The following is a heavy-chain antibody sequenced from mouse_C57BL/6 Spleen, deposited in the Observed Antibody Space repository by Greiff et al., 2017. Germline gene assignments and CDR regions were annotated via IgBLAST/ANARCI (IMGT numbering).Heavy chain of an antibody. J-gene: IGHJ2*01. D-gene: IGHD1-1*01. CDR3: ARGGYYYGSLDY. Sequence: EVHLVESGPGLVKPSQSLSLTCSVTGYSITSGYYWNWIRQFPGNKLEWMGYISYDGSNNYNPSLKNRISITRDTSKNQFFLKLNSVTTEDTATYYCARGGYYYGSLDYWGQGTTLTVSS. V-gene: IGHV3-6*01. CDR2: ISYDGSN. CDR1: GYSITSGYY.